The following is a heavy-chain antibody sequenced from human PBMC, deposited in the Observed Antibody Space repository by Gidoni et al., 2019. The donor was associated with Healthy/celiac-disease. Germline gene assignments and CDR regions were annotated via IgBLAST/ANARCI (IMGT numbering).Heavy chain of an antibody. Sequence: QVQLVESGGGVVQPGRSFTLSCSASGFTFSSYGMHWVRQAPGKGLEWVAVIWYDGINKYYADSVKGRFTISRDNSKNTLYLQMNSLRAEDTAVYYCARDHFGDYYGMDVWGQGTTVTVSS. V-gene: IGHV3-33*01. D-gene: IGHD4-17*01. CDR2: IWYDGINK. CDR3: ARDHFGDYYGMDV. J-gene: IGHJ6*02. CDR1: GFTFSSYG.